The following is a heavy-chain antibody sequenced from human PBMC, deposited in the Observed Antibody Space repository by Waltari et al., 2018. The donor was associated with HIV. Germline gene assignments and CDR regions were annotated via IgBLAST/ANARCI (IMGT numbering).Heavy chain of an antibody. CDR2: ISYDGSNK. CDR1: GFSSVHYD. V-gene: IGHV3-30-3*01. Sequence: VSLVESGGGGVQHGGLLSRSSPVSGFSSVHYDMPRGRKAPGQGLEWVAVISYDGSNKYYADSVKGRVTISRDNSKNTLYLQMNSLRAEDTAVYYCARDPQYCSSTSCSYYFDYWGQGTLVTVSS. D-gene: IGHD2-2*01. J-gene: IGHJ4*02. CDR3: ARDPQYCSSTSCSYYFDY.